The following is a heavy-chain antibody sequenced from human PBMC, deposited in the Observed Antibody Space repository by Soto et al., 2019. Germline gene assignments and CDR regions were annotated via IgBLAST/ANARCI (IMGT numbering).Heavy chain of an antibody. V-gene: IGHV4-59*01. D-gene: IGHD3-10*01. J-gene: IGHJ5*02. Sequence: SETLSLTCTVSGGSISSYYWSWIRQPPGKGLEWIGYIYYSGSTNYNPSLKSRVTISVDTSKNQFSLKLSSVTAADTAVYYCARDQHGSGVYNCFDPWGQGTLVTVSA. CDR3: ARDQHGSGVYNCFDP. CDR2: IYYSGST. CDR1: GGSISSYY.